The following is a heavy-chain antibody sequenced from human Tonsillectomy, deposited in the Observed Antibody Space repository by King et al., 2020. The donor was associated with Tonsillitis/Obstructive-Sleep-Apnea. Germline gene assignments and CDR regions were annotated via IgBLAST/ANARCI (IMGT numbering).Heavy chain of an antibody. J-gene: IGHJ4*02. CDR1: GGTFSTYA. D-gene: IGHD3-22*01. Sequence: QVQLVESGAEVKKPGSSVKVSCTASGGTFSTYAITWVRQAPGQGLEWMGGIIPIFDTANYAQKFQGRVTITADESTSTAYMELSSLRSEDTAVYYCARNYYDGTGYYGWYFDYWGQGTLVTVSS. CDR2: IIPIFDTA. CDR3: ARNYYDGTGYYGWYFDY. V-gene: IGHV1-69*01.